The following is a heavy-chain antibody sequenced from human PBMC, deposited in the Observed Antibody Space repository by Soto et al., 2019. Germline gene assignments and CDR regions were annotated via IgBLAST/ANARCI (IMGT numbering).Heavy chain of an antibody. J-gene: IGHJ3*02. CDR2: IGGRGNSA. CDR3: VREGRGSFDI. Sequence: GGSLRLSCAASGFIFTNYAMNWVRQAPGKGLEWVSVIGGRGNSAYYADSVQGRFTISRDNSKNTLSLQMSSLTADDTAIYYCVREGRGSFDIWGRGTMVTVSS. CDR1: GFIFTNYA. V-gene: IGHV3-23*01. D-gene: IGHD5-12*01.